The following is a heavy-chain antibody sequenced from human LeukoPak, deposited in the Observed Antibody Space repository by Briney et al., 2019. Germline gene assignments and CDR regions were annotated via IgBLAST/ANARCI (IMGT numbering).Heavy chain of an antibody. V-gene: IGHV4-59*01. D-gene: IGHD3-22*01. CDR2: IYYSGST. CDR1: GGSISSYY. Sequence: SETLSLTCTVSGGSISSYYWSWIRQPPGKGLEWIGYIYYSGSTNYNPSLKSRVTISVDTSKNQFSLKLSSVTAADTAVYYCARSPVVMDAFDIWGQGTTVTVSS. CDR3: ARSPVVMDAFDI. J-gene: IGHJ3*02.